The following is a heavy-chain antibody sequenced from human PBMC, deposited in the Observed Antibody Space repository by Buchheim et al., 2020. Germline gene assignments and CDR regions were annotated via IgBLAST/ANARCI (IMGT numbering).Heavy chain of an antibody. V-gene: IGHV3-21*06. CDR1: GFTFSSYS. D-gene: IGHD2-21*02. CDR2: ISSRSSNI. Sequence: EVQLVESGGGLVKPGGSLRPSCAASGFTFSSYSMNWVRQAPGKGLEWVSSISSRSSNIYYADSVKGRFSNSTGNAKNTRYLQMNSLRAEDTAVYYCAREEYCGGDCYPGAYFDYWGQGTL. CDR3: AREEYCGGDCYPGAYFDY. J-gene: IGHJ4*02.